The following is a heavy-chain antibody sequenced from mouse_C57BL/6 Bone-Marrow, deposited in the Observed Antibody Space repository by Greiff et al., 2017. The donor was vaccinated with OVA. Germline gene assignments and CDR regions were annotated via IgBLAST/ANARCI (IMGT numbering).Heavy chain of an antibody. J-gene: IGHJ1*03. CDR3: ARGNYSNWYCDV. D-gene: IGHD2-5*01. CDR1: GYTFTDYY. CDR2: INPTNGGP. Sequence: EVQLQQSGPELVKPGASVKISCKASGYTFTDYYMNWVKQSHGKSLEWLGDINPTNGGPSYNQKFKGKATLTVEKSSSTAYMELRSLTSEDSAVYDCARGNYSNWYCDVWGTGTTVTVSS. V-gene: IGHV1-26*01.